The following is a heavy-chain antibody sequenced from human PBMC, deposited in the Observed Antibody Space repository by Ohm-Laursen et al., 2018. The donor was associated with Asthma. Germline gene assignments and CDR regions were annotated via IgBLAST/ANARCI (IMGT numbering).Heavy chain of an antibody. V-gene: IGHV3-NL1*01. D-gene: IGHD3-3*01. CDR1: GFTFSNYG. CDR2: IYSGGST. CDR3: ARDVMEWYLPAFDF. J-gene: IGHJ4*02. Sequence: SLRLSCAASGFTFSNYGMYWLRQAPGKGLEWVSVIYSGGSTYYADSVNGRFTVSRDDSKNTLYLQMNSLRPDDTAVYYCARDVMEWYLPAFDFWGQGTLVTVSS.